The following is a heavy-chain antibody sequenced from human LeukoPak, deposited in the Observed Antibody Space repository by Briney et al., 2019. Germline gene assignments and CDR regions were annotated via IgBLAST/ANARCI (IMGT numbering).Heavy chain of an antibody. J-gene: IGHJ4*02. CDR2: IKQDGSEK. V-gene: IGHV3-7*03. CDR3: ARARYNWNDVADY. Sequence: GGSLRLSCAASGFTFSSYWMSWVRQAPGKGLEWVANIKQDGSEKYCVGSVKGRFTISRDNAKNSLYLQMNSLRAEDTAVYYCARARYNWNDVADYWGQGTLVTVSS. CDR1: GFTFSSYW. D-gene: IGHD1-1*01.